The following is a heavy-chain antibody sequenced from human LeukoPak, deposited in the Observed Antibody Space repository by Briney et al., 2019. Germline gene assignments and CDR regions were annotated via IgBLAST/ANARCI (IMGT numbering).Heavy chain of an antibody. J-gene: IGHJ3*02. CDR2: INPSGGST. CDR1: GYTFTSYY. D-gene: IGHD1-7*01. CDR3: ARGWNSNAFDI. Sequence: TSVKVSCKASGYTFTSYYMHWVRQAPGQGLEWMGIINPSGGSTSYAQKFQGRVTMTRDTSTSTVYMELSSLRSEDTAAYYCARGWNSNAFDIWGQGTMVTVSS. V-gene: IGHV1-46*01.